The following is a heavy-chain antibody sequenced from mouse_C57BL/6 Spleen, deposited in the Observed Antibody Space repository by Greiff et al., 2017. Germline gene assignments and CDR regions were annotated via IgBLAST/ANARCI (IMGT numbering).Heavy chain of an antibody. CDR2: INPNNGGT. V-gene: IGHV1-26*01. CDR3: ARRGLHFDY. Sequence: VQLQQSGPELVKPGASVKISCKASGYTFTDYYMNWVKQSHGKSLEWIGDINPNNGGTSYNQKFKGKATLTVDKSSSTAYMELRSLTSEDSAVYYCARRGLHFDYWGQGTTLTVSS. J-gene: IGHJ2*01. CDR1: GYTFTDYY. D-gene: IGHD2-2*01.